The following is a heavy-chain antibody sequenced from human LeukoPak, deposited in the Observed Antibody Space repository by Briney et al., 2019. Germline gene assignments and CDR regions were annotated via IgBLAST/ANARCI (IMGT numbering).Heavy chain of an antibody. CDR1: GGSFSGYY. CDR3: ARGGWSGWDIVVVPAPYYYYYGMDV. J-gene: IGHJ6*02. D-gene: IGHD2-2*01. CDR2: IYYSGST. Sequence: SETLSLTCAVYGGSFSGYYWGWIRQPPGKGLEWIGSIYYSGSTYYNPSLKSRVTISVDTSKNQFSLKLSSVTAADTAVYYCARGGWSGWDIVVVPAPYYYYYGMDVWGQGTTVTVSS. V-gene: IGHV4-34*01.